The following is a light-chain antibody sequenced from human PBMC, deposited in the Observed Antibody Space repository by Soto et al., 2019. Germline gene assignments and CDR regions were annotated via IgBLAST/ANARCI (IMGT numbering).Light chain of an antibody. CDR3: SSYTSSSTYV. Sequence: QSVLAQPASVSGSPGQSITISCTGTSSDVGGYNYVSWYQQHPGKAPKLMIYEVSNRPSGVSNRFSGSKSGNTASLTISGLQAEDEADYYCSSYTSSSTYVFXTGTKVIV. J-gene: IGLJ1*01. V-gene: IGLV2-14*01. CDR2: EVS. CDR1: SSDVGGYNY.